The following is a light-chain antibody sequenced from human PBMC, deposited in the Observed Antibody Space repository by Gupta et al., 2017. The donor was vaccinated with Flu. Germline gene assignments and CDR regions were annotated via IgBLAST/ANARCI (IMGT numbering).Light chain of an antibody. V-gene: IGLV1-51*01. J-gene: IGLJ2*01. CDR1: TSNIGTKG. CDR2: DND. CDR3: GTSDTSLNAVV. Sequence: HSVLTQPPSISAAPGQRVTISCSGSTSNIGTKGVSWYQQLPGTAPRLLIYDNDKRPSGIPDRISGSKSGTSATLDITGLQTSDEADYYCGTSDTSLNAVVFGGGTKVTVL.